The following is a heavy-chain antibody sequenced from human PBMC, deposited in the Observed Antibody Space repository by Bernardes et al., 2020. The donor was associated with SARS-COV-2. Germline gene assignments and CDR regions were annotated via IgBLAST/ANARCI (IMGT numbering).Heavy chain of an antibody. CDR3: ARDVSGSQSNWFDP. D-gene: IGHD3-10*01. V-gene: IGHV3-21*01. CDR1: GFTFSSSS. J-gene: IGHJ5*02. Sequence: GGSLRLSCAASGFTFSSSSMNWVRQAPGKGLEWVSSISSSSYIYYADSVKGRFTISKDNAKNSLYLQMNSLRDEDTAVYYCARDVSGSQSNWFDPWGQGTLVTVSS. CDR2: ISSSSYI.